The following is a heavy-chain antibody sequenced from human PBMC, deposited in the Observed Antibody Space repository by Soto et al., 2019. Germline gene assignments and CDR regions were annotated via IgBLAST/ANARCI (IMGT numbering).Heavy chain of an antibody. D-gene: IGHD5-12*01. CDR3: ARAVVTTTPNFDY. CDR2: INPNSGAT. CDR1: GYTFTGYY. V-gene: IGHV1-2*04. Sequence: QVQLVQSGAEVKKPGASVKVSCKPSGYTFTGYYIHWVRQAPGQGLEWMGWINPNSGATNYAQKLQGWVTMTRDTSISTANMELSSLRSDDTALYYCARAVVTTTPNFDYWGQGTLVTVSS. J-gene: IGHJ4*02.